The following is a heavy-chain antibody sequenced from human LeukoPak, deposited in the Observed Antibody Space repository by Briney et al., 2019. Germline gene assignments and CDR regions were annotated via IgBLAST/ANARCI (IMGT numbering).Heavy chain of an antibody. CDR2: ISGSGGSP. CDR1: GFSFSPYA. J-gene: IGHJ4*02. V-gene: IGHV3-23*01. CDR3: AKAVYDSSGSFDF. D-gene: IGHD3-22*01. Sequence: GGSLRLSCAASGFSFSPYAMTWLRRAPAKGLEWVSGISGSGGSPYYADSVKGRFTISRDTSKNTLYLQMNSLRAEDTAVYYCAKAVYDSSGSFDFWGQGTLVTVSS.